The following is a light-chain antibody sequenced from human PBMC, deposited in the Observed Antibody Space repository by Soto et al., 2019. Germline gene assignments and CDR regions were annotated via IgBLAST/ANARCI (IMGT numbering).Light chain of an antibody. CDR3: QQHSNWPPYT. Sequence: EIVLTQSPATLSLSPGERATLSCRASQSVSSYLAWCQQKPAQAPSRLIYDASNRATGIPARFSGSGSGTDFTLNISSLEPEDFAVYYCQQHSNWPPYTFGQGTKLEIK. CDR2: DAS. J-gene: IGKJ2*01. CDR1: QSVSSY. V-gene: IGKV3-11*01.